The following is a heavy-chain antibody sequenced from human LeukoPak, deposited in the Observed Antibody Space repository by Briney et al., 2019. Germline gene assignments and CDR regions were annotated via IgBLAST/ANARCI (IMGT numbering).Heavy chain of an antibody. J-gene: IGHJ4*02. CDR1: GFTFSSHW. Sequence: GGSLRLSCAASGFTFSSHWMHWVRQAPGKGLVWVSHINSDGSSATYADSVKGRFTISRDNAKNTLYLQMNSLRAEDTAVYYCTRGRGTIYIFDYWGQGTLVTVSS. CDR3: TRGRGTIYIFDY. V-gene: IGHV3-74*01. CDR2: INSDGSSA. D-gene: IGHD2/OR15-2a*01.